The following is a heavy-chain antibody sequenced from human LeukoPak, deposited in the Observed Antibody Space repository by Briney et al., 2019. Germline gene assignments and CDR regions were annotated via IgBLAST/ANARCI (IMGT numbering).Heavy chain of an antibody. D-gene: IGHD3/OR15-3a*01. J-gene: IGHJ4*02. CDR2: IWNDGSNK. Sequence: GGSLRLSCSAYGFTFSTYGMHWLRQAPGKGQEWVAVIWNDGSNKYYADSVKGRFTISRDNSEDTLYLQMNSLRVDDTAVYYCARAVGPFDYWGQGTLVTVSS. V-gene: IGHV3-33*08. CDR1: GFTFSTYG. CDR3: ARAVGPFDY.